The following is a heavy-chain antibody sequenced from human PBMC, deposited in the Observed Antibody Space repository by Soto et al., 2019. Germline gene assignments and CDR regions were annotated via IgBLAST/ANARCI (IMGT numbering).Heavy chain of an antibody. CDR3: ARDGGGPYCSGGSCYSYWYFDL. Sequence: QVQLVESGGGVVQPGRSLRLSCAASGFTFSSYGMHWVRQAPGKGLEWVAVIWYDGSNKYYADSVKGRFTISRDNSKNKLYLQMNSLRAEDTAVYYCARDGGGPYCSGGSCYSYWYFDLWGRGTLVTVSS. D-gene: IGHD2-15*01. J-gene: IGHJ2*01. CDR2: IWYDGSNK. CDR1: GFTFSSYG. V-gene: IGHV3-33*01.